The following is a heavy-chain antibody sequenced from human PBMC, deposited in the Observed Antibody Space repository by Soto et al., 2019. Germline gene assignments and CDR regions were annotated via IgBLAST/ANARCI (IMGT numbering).Heavy chain of an antibody. CDR1: GYTFTGYY. J-gene: IGHJ6*02. CDR3: ARDVEDIVLMVYTNYGMDV. Sequence: ASVKVSCKASGYTFTGYYMHWVRQAPGQGLEWMGWINPNSGGTNYAQKFQGRVTMTRDTSISTAYMELSRLRSDDTAVYYCARDVEDIVLMVYTNYGMDVWGQGTTVTVSS. D-gene: IGHD2-8*01. CDR2: INPNSGGT. V-gene: IGHV1-2*02.